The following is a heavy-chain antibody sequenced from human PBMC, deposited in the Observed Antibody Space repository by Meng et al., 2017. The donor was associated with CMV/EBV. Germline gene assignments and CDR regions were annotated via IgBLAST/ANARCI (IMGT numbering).Heavy chain of an antibody. CDR2: IRSKAYGGTT. Sequence: GESLKIPRAASGFTHGDYAMSWVRQAPGKGREWVGFIRSKAYGGTTEYAASVKGRFTISRDDSKSIAYLQMNSLKTEDTAVYYCTRATRRGYYAFDIWGQGTMVTVSS. J-gene: IGHJ3*02. CDR3: TRATRRGYYAFDI. V-gene: IGHV3-49*04. CDR1: GFTHGDYA. D-gene: IGHD1-26*01.